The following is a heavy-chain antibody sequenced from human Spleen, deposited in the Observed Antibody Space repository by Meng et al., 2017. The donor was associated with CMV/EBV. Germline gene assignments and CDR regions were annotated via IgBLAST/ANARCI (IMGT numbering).Heavy chain of an antibody. CDR1: GFTFSSYW. V-gene: IGHV3-7*01. CDR3: ARLTGSYWGVDY. Sequence: GESLKISCAASGFTFSSYWMSWVRQAPGKGLEWVANIKQDGSEKYYVDSVKGRFTISRDNAKNSLYLQMNSLRAEDTAVYYCARLTGSYWGVDYWGQGTLVTVSS. CDR2: IKQDGSEK. D-gene: IGHD1-26*01. J-gene: IGHJ4*02.